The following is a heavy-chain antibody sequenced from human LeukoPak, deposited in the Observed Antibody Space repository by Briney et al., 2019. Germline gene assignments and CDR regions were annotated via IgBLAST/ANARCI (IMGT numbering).Heavy chain of an antibody. V-gene: IGHV3-74*01. CDR2: LNTDGSSA. J-gene: IGHJ5*02. D-gene: IGHD3-22*01. Sequence: GGSLRLSCAASGFTFSSHWMHWVRQAPGKGLVWVSRLNTDGSSAVYADSVRGRFTISRDNAKNTLYLQMDSLRAEDTAVYYCARGYYDSNDSNRSNWFEPWGQGTLVTVSS. CDR3: ARGYYDSNDSNRSNWFEP. CDR1: GFTFSSHW.